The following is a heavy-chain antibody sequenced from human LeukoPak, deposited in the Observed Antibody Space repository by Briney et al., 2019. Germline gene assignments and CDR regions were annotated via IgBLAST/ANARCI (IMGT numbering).Heavy chain of an antibody. CDR2: INPNSGGT. CDR1: GYTFTGCY. Sequence: GASVKVSCKASGYTFTGCYMHWVRQAPGQGLEWMGWINPNSGGTNYAQKFQGRVTMTRDTSISTAYMELSRLRSDDTAVYYCAKGPDCTNGVCYIFFDYWGQGTLVTVSS. CDR3: AKGPDCTNGVCYIFFDY. D-gene: IGHD2-8*01. V-gene: IGHV1-2*02. J-gene: IGHJ4*02.